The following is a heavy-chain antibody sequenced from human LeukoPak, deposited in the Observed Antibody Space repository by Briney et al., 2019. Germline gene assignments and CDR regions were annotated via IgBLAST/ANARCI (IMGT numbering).Heavy chain of an antibody. Sequence: ASVKVSCXASGYTFTGYYMHWVRQAHGKGLEWMGGFDPEDGETIYAQKFQGRVTMTEDTSTDTAYMELSSLRSEDTAVYYCATDLRLWLYAFDIWGQGTMVTVSS. V-gene: IGHV1-24*01. J-gene: IGHJ3*02. CDR2: FDPEDGET. D-gene: IGHD3-22*01. CDR3: ATDLRLWLYAFDI. CDR1: GYTFTGYY.